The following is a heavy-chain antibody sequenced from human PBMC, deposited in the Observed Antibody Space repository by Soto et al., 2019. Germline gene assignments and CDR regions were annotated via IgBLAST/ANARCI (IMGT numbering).Heavy chain of an antibody. D-gene: IGHD6-13*01. Sequence: TSETLSLTCTVSGGSISSYYWSWIRQPPGKGLEWIGYIYYSGSTNYNPSLKSRVTISVDTSKNQFSLKLSSVTAADTAVYYCARHAGIAEAGIDYWGQGTLVTVSS. CDR3: ARHAGIAEAGIDY. CDR1: GGSISSYY. J-gene: IGHJ4*02. CDR2: IYYSGST. V-gene: IGHV4-59*08.